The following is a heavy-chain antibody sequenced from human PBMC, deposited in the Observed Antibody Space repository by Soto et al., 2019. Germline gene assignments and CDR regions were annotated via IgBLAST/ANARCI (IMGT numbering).Heavy chain of an antibody. V-gene: IGHV3-11*05. Sequence: QVQLVESGGGLVKPGGSLRLSCVASGFTFSDYYKSLIRQAPGKGLEWVSYISSSSSYTNYADSVKGRFTISRDNAKNSLYLQMNSLRAEDTAVYYCARDHHRYSGYDYVDYWGQGTLVTVSS. CDR2: ISSSSSYT. D-gene: IGHD5-12*01. J-gene: IGHJ4*02. CDR1: GFTFSDYY. CDR3: ARDHHRYSGYDYVDY.